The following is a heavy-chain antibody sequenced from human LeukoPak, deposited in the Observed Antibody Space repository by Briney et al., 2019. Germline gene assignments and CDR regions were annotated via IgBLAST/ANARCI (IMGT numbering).Heavy chain of an antibody. CDR2: ISGSGGST. Sequence: GGSLRLSCAASGFTFRRYGMTWVRQAPGKGLEWVSSISGSGGSTFYADSVKGRFTISRDNSKNTLYLQMNSLRAEDTAVYYCARPKYGSGSYYVWGQGTLVTVSS. CDR1: GFTFRRYG. V-gene: IGHV3-23*01. J-gene: IGHJ4*02. CDR3: ARPKYGSGSYYV. D-gene: IGHD3-10*01.